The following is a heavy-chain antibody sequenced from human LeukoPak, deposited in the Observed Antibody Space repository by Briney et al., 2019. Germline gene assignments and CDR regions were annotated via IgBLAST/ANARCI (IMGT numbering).Heavy chain of an antibody. D-gene: IGHD5-24*01. CDR1: GFTFSSYS. CDR3: ARGSDGYNFELDY. V-gene: IGHV3-21*01. J-gene: IGHJ4*02. CDR2: ISSSSSYI. Sequence: GGSLRLSCAASGFTFSSYSMNWVRQAPGKGLEWVSSISSSSSYIYYADSVKGLFTISRDNAKNSLYLQMNSLRAEDTAVYYCARGSDGYNFELDYWGQGTLVTVSP.